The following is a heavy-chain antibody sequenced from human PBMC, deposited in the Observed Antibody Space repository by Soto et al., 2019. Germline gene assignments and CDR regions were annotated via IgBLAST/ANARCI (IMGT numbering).Heavy chain of an antibody. D-gene: IGHD3-10*01. CDR2: IYYSGST. Sequence: PSETLSLTCTVSGGSISSGGYYWSWIRQHPGKGLEWIGYIYYSGSTYYNPSLKSRVTISVDTSKNQFSLKLSSVTAADTAVYYCARFAYGSGSYSSGYSYGYXFDYWGQGTLVTVSS. V-gene: IGHV4-31*03. J-gene: IGHJ4*02. CDR3: ARFAYGSGSYSSGYSYGYXFDY. CDR1: GGSISSGGYY.